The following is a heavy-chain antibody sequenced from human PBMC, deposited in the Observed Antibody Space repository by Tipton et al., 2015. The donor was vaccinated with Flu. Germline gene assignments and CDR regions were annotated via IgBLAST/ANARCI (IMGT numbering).Heavy chain of an antibody. D-gene: IGHD3-9*01. J-gene: IGHJ2*01. CDR2: IYTSGST. CDR3: ARDRGYDILTGRPHWYFDL. Sequence: LRLSCTVSGGSISSYYWSWIRQPAGKGLEWIGRIYTSGSTNYNPSLKSRVTMSVGTSKNQFSLKLSSVTAADTAVYYCARDRGYDILTGRPHWYFDLWGRGTLVTVSS. V-gene: IGHV4-4*07. CDR1: GGSISSYY.